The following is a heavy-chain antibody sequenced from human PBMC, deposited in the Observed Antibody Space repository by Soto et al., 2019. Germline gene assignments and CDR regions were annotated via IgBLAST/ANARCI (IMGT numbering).Heavy chain of an antibody. CDR2: ISYDGSNK. D-gene: IGHD1-1*01. CDR1: GFTFSSYV. V-gene: IGHV3-30*18. J-gene: IGHJ6*02. Sequence: GSLRLSCAASGFTFSSYVMHWVHQAPGKGLEWVAVISYDGSNKYYADSVKGRFTISRDNSKNTLYLQMNSLRAEDTAVYYCAKGNNWNGHGYYYGMDVWGQGTTVTVSS. CDR3: AKGNNWNGHGYYYGMDV.